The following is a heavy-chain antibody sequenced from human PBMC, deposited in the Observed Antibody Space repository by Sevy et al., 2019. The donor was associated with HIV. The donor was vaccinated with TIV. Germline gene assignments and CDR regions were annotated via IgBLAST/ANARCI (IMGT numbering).Heavy chain of an antibody. D-gene: IGHD5-18*01. J-gene: IGHJ6*02. CDR1: GFTFSSYS. CDR3: ARDREGYSYGYLSYYYYYGMDV. CDR2: ISSSSSTI. Sequence: GGSLRLSCAASGFTFSSYSMNWVRQAPGKGLEWVSYISSSSSTIHYADSVKGRFTISRDNAKNSLYLQMNSLRDEDTAVYYCARDREGYSYGYLSYYYYYGMDVWGQGTTVTVSS. V-gene: IGHV3-48*02.